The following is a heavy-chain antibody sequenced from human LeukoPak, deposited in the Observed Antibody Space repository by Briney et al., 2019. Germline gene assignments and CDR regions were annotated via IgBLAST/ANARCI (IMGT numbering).Heavy chain of an antibody. CDR3: ATLSSGWSYAMLNFDN. Sequence: ASVKVSCKASGYTFTRYGIIWVRQAPGKGLDWMGGFDPEDGETIYAQKFQGRVTMTEDTSADTAYMELSSLRSEDTAVYYCATLSSGWSYAMLNFDNWGQGTLVTVSS. D-gene: IGHD6-19*01. CDR1: GYTFTRYG. CDR2: FDPEDGET. V-gene: IGHV1-24*01. J-gene: IGHJ4*02.